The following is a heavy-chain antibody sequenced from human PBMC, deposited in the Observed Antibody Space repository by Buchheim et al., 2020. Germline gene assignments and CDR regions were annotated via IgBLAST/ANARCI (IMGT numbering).Heavy chain of an antibody. V-gene: IGHV3-23*01. CDR3: AKGVPGSGWPWGINYYYYYGMDV. CDR2: ISGSGGST. Sequence: EVQLLESGGGLVQPGGSLRLSCAASGFTFSSYAMSWVRQAPGKGLEWVSAISGSGGSTYYADSVKGRFTISRDNSKNTLYLQMNSLRAEDTAVYYCAKGVPGSGWPWGINYYYYYGMDVWGQGTT. D-gene: IGHD6-19*01. CDR1: GFTFSSYA. J-gene: IGHJ6*02.